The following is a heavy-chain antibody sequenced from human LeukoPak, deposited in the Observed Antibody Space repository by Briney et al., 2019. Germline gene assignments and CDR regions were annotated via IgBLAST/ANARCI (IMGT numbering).Heavy chain of an antibody. CDR3: ARTYYYDSSGYRSKEDAFDI. J-gene: IGHJ3*02. Sequence: ASVKVSCKASGYTFTGYYMHWVRQAPGQGLEWMGWINPNSGGTDYAQKFQGRVTMTRDTSISTAYMELSRLRSDDTAVYYCARTYYYDSSGYRSKEDAFDIWGQGTMVTVSS. CDR1: GYTFTGYY. CDR2: INPNSGGT. D-gene: IGHD3-22*01. V-gene: IGHV1-2*02.